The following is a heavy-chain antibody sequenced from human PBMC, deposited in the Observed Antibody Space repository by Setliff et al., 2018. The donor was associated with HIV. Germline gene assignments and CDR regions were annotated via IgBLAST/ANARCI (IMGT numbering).Heavy chain of an antibody. D-gene: IGHD2-15*01. V-gene: IGHV1-69-2*01. CDR3: ATQRWLLPDY. CDR2: VDSEDGET. Sequence: ASVKVSCKTSGYTFTDYFIHWVHQAPGKGLEWMGRVDSEDGETKYAEKFQGRLTITADTSIDTAYMELISLTSEDTAVYYCATQRWLLPDYWGQGTLVTVSS. CDR1: GYTFTDYF. J-gene: IGHJ4*02.